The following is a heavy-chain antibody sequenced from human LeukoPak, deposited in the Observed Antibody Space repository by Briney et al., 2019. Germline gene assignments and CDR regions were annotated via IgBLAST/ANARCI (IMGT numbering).Heavy chain of an antibody. V-gene: IGHV4-30-4*01. CDR3: ARGGERFLEWLFHFDY. D-gene: IGHD3-3*01. CDR2: IYYSGST. Sequence: SETLSLTCTVSGGSISSGDYYWSWIRQPPGKVLEWIGYIYYSGSTYYNPSLKSRVTISVDTSKNQFSLKLSSVTAADTAVYYCARGGERFLEWLFHFDYWGQGTLVTVSS. J-gene: IGHJ4*02. CDR1: GGSISSGDYY.